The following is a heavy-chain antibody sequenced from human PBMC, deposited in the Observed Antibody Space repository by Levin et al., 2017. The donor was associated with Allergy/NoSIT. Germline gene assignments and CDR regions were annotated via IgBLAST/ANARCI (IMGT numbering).Heavy chain of an antibody. J-gene: IGHJ6*02. CDR1: GFSFSNAY. CDR2: IMRESDGGTV. D-gene: IGHD3-10*01. CDR3: YGSRSSLEVDV. V-gene: IGHV3-15*07. Sequence: PGGSLRLSCAASGFSFSNAYMHWVRQAPGKGLEWVGHIMRESDGGTVEYAAPVNGRFTISRADPKNTLYLQMSSLKTDDAAVYYCYGSRSSLEVDVWGQGTTVTVSS.